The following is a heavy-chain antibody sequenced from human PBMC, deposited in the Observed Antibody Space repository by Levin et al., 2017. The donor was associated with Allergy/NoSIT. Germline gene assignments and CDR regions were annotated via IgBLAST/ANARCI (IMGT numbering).Heavy chain of an antibody. Sequence: RGESLKISCAASGFTFSSYAMRWVRQAPGKGLEWVSSISASTSRTYYADSVKGRFTISRDNSKNTLYLQMNSLRAEDTAVYYCATMRDYTTDWGQGTLVTVSS. V-gene: IGHV3-23*01. D-gene: IGHD3-16*01. J-gene: IGHJ4*02. CDR3: ATMRDYTTD. CDR2: ISASTSRT. CDR1: GFTFSSYA.